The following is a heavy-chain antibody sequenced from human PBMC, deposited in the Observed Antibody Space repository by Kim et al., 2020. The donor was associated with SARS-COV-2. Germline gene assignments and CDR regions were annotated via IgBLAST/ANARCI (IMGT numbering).Heavy chain of an antibody. CDR1: GYTFTSYG. CDR2: ISAYNGNT. D-gene: IGHD3-22*01. CDR3: ARDTYYYDSSGYYISDAFDI. V-gene: IGHV1-18*01. Sequence: ASVKVSCKASGYTFTSYGISWVRQAPGQGLEWMGWISAYNGNTNYAQKLQGRVTMTTDTSTSTAYMELRSLRSDDTAVYYCARDTYYYDSSGYYISDAFDIWGQGTMVTVSS. J-gene: IGHJ3*02.